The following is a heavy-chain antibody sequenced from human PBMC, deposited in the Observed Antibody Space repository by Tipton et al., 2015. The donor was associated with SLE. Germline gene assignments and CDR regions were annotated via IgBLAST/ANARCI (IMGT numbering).Heavy chain of an antibody. CDR3: ARTGTVAGKNY. V-gene: IGHV3-30*04. J-gene: IGHJ4*02. Sequence: RSLRLSCSASGFSFSRYAMHWVRQAPGKGLEWVAFIRFDGSNKYYADSVKGRFTISRDNSKNTLYLQMNSLRAEDTAVYYCARTGTVAGKNYWGQGTLVTVSS. D-gene: IGHD6-19*01. CDR2: IRFDGSNK. CDR1: GFSFSRYA.